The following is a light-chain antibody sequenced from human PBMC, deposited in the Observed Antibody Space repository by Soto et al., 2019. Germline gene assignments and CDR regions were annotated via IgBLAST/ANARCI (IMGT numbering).Light chain of an antibody. CDR2: GAS. CDR1: QSVSSN. Sequence: EIVMTQSPATLSVSPGERATLSCRASQSVSSNLAWYQQKPGQAPRLLIYGASTRATGIPARFSGSGSGTEFTLTISSLPSEDFAVYYCQQYINWPVTFGQGTKVEIK. V-gene: IGKV3-15*01. J-gene: IGKJ1*01. CDR3: QQYINWPVT.